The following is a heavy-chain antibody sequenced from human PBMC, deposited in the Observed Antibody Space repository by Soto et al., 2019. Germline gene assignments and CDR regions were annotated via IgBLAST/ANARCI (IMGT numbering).Heavy chain of an antibody. V-gene: IGHV3-30*18. CDR2: ISYDGSNK. J-gene: IGHJ6*02. CDR3: AKETSYYYYGMDV. Sequence: PGGSLRLSCAASGFTFSSYGMHWVRQAPGKGLEWVAVISYDGSNKYYADSVKGRFTISRDNSKNTLYLQMNSLRAEDTAVYYCAKETSYYYYGMDVWGQGTTVTVSS. CDR1: GFTFSSYG.